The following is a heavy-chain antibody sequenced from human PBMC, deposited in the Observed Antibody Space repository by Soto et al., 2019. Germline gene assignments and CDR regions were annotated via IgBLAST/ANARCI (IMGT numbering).Heavy chain of an antibody. CDR2: IWYDGSNK. D-gene: IGHD2-2*01. CDR1: GFTFSSYG. V-gene: IGHV3-33*01. J-gene: IGHJ6*02. CDR3: ARERGYGISTSCHNPRLDYYYGMDV. Sequence: QVQLVESGGGVVQPGRSLRLSCAASGFTFSSYGMHWVRQAPGKGLEWVAVIWYDGSNKYYADSVKGRFTISRDNSKNPLYLQMKRLRAEDTAVYYWARERGYGISTSCHNPRLDYYYGMDVWGQGTTVTVSS.